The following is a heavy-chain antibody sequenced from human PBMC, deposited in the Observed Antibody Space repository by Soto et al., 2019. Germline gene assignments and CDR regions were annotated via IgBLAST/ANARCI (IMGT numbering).Heavy chain of an antibody. CDR2: IYWDDDK. D-gene: IGHD3-3*01. CDR3: AHRVLRTVFGLVTTTAIYFDF. J-gene: IGHJ4*02. CDR1: GFSLTTSGVG. Sequence: QITLKESXPTVVKPTETLTLTCTFSGFSLTTSGVGVGXXXQXXXKAPEWLALIYWDDDKRYSTSLKSRLTITKDTSKNQVVLTMANVDPADTATYYCAHRVLRTVFGLVTTTAIYFDFWGQGTPVVVSS. V-gene: IGHV2-5*02.